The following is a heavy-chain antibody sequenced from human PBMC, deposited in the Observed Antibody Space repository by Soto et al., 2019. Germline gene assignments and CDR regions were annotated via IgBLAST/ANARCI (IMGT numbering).Heavy chain of an antibody. V-gene: IGHV1-18*01. Sequence: QVQLVQSGAEVKKPGASVKVSCKTSGYTFTSYHISWVRQAPGQGLEWMGWISAYNTNTNYAQKFQGRVNMTTDTLTSTAYMELRSLRADDTAVYYCARDPPPTDYWGQGTLVTVSS. CDR2: ISAYNTNT. CDR1: GYTFTSYH. CDR3: ARDPPPTDY. J-gene: IGHJ4*02.